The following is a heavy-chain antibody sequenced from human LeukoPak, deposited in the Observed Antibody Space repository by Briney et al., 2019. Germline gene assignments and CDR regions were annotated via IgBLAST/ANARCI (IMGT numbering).Heavy chain of an antibody. CDR1: GYTFTSYD. V-gene: IGHV1-46*01. D-gene: IGHD6-13*01. Sequence: ASVKVSCKASGYTFTSYDMHWVRQAPAQGLEWMGIINPSGGSTSYAQKFQGRVTMTRDTSTSTVYMELSSLRSEDTAVYYCARELIAAADNDYWGQGTLVTVSS. CDR2: INPSGGST. CDR3: ARELIAAADNDY. J-gene: IGHJ4*02.